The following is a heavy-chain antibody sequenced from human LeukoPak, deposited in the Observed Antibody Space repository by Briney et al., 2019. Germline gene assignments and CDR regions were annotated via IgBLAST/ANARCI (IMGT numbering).Heavy chain of an antibody. CDR2: INPNSGGT. Sequence: ASVKVSCKASGYAFTGYYMHWVRQAPGQGLEWMGWINPNSGGTNYAQKFQGRVTMTRDTSISTAYMELSRLRSDDTAVYYCAREIEPATAEDYWGQGTLVTVSS. CDR1: GYAFTGYY. D-gene: IGHD2-21*02. J-gene: IGHJ4*02. V-gene: IGHV1-2*02. CDR3: AREIEPATAEDY.